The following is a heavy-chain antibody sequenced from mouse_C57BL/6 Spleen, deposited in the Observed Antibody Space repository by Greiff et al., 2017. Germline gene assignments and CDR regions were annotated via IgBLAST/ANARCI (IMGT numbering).Heavy chain of an antibody. Sequence: QVQLQQSGAELVKPGASVKLSCKASGYTFTEYTIHWVKQRSGQGLEWIGWFYPGSGSIKYNEKFKDKATLTADKSSSTVYMELSRLTSEDSAVYFGARHEKGDYYDMAWFAYWGQGTLVTVSA. CDR3: ARHEKGDYYDMAWFAY. J-gene: IGHJ3*01. CDR2: FYPGSGSI. V-gene: IGHV1-62-2*01. D-gene: IGHD2-4*01. CDR1: GYTFTEYT.